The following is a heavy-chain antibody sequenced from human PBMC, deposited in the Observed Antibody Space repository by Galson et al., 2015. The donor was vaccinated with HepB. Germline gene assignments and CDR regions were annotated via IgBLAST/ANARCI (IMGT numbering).Heavy chain of an antibody. CDR3: ASLEILSSGWYNWFDP. J-gene: IGHJ5*02. CDR1: GFTFSKAW. CDR2: IKSKTEVDTT. D-gene: IGHD6-19*01. Sequence: SLRLSCAASGFTFSKAWMNWVRQAPGKGLEWVGRIKSKTEVDTTHYAAPVKGRFTISRDNAKNSLYLQMNSLRAEDTAVYYCASLEILSSGWYNWFDPWGQGTLVTVSS. V-gene: IGHV3-15*07.